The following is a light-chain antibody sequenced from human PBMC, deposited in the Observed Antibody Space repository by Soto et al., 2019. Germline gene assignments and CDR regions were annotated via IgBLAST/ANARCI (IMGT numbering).Light chain of an antibody. CDR1: QRLVHRDGNTY. CDR3: LQTTHPLIT. CDR2: KIS. Sequence: DVVMTQTPLSSPVTLGQPASISCRSSQRLVHRDGNTYLSWHQHRPGQPPRLLIYKISNRFSGVPYRFTERGAGTDFTMKIRRVETEEVGVYYCLQTTHPLITFEQGTRLEI. J-gene: IGKJ5*01. V-gene: IGKV2-24*01.